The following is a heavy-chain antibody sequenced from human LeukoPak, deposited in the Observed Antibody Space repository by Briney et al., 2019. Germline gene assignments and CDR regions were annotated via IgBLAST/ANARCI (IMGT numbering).Heavy chain of an antibody. CDR1: GFTVSSNY. CDR3: AKSSGFPGGWFDP. CDR2: ISGSGGST. Sequence: GGSLRLSCAASGFTVSSNYMSWVRQAPGKGLEWVSAISGSGGSTYYADSVKGRFTISRDNSKNTLYLQMNSLRAEDTAVYYCAKSSGFPGGWFDPWGQGTLVTVSS. V-gene: IGHV3-23*01. J-gene: IGHJ5*02. D-gene: IGHD3-16*01.